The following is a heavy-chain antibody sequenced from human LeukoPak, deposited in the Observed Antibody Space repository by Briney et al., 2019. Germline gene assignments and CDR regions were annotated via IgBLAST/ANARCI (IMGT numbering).Heavy chain of an antibody. CDR1: GFTFSTYG. J-gene: IGHJ4*02. D-gene: IGHD5-24*01. CDR2: ISFDGSNK. CDR3: ANGHN. Sequence: GRSLRLSCAASGFTFSTYGMHWVRQAPGKELAWVAVISFDGSNKFYADSVKGRFTISRDNSNNTAYLQMNSLRPEDTAVYYCANGHNWGQGALVTVSS. V-gene: IGHV3-30*18.